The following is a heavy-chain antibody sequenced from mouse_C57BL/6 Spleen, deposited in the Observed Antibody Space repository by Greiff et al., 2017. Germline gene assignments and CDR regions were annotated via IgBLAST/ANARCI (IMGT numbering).Heavy chain of an antibody. V-gene: IGHV1-69*01. Sequence: VQLQQPGAELVMPGASVKLSCKASGYTFTSYWMHWVKQRPGQGLEWIGEIDPSDSYTNYNQKFKGKSTLTVDKSSSTAYMQLSSLTSEDSAVYYCARPYDGYYDYWGQGTTLTVSS. CDR1: GYTFTSYW. D-gene: IGHD2-3*01. CDR2: IDPSDSYT. CDR3: ARPYDGYYDY. J-gene: IGHJ2*01.